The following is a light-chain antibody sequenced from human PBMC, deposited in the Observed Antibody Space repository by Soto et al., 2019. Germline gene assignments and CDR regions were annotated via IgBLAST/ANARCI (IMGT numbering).Light chain of an antibody. CDR1: QSISSW. J-gene: IGKJ2*01. Sequence: DIQMTQSPSTLSASVGDRVTITCRASQSISSWLAWYQQKPGKAPKLLIYDASSLESGVPSRFSGSGSGTEFTLSISSLQPDDFATYDCQQYNSYSYTFGQGTMLEIK. V-gene: IGKV1-5*01. CDR3: QQYNSYSYT. CDR2: DAS.